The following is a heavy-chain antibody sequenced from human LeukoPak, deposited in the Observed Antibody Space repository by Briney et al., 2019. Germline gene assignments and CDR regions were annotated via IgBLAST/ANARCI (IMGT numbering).Heavy chain of an antibody. CDR2: IHTSGST. CDR3: GGSRDGYIDY. J-gene: IGHJ4*02. D-gene: IGHD5-24*01. Sequence: PSETLSLTCTVSGDSISSYYWSWVRQPAGKGLEWVGRIHTSGSTNYNPSLRSRVTMSLATSKNQFSLKLSSVTAADTAVYYCGGSRDGYIDYWGQGTLVTVSS. CDR1: GDSISSYY. V-gene: IGHV4-4*07.